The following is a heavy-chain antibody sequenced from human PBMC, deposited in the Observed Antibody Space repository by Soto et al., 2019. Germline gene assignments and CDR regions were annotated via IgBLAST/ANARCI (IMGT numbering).Heavy chain of an antibody. CDR2: ISSSSSYI. CDR1: GFTFSSYS. D-gene: IGHD6-19*01. J-gene: IGHJ4*02. V-gene: IGHV3-21*01. CDR3: ARDEAYPAVAGTGNDY. Sequence: EVQLVESGGGLVKPGGSLRLSCAASGFTFSSYSMNWVRQAPGKGLEWVSSISSSSSYIYYADSVKGRFTISRDNAKNSLYLQMNSLRAEDTAVYYCARDEAYPAVAGTGNDYWGQGTLVTVSS.